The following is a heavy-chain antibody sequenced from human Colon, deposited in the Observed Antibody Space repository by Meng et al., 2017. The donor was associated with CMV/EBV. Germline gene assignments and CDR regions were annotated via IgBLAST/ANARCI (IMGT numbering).Heavy chain of an antibody. V-gene: IGHV1-46*01. D-gene: IGHD3-3*01. Sequence: ASVKVSCKASGGTFSSYAISWVRQAPGQGLEWMGIINPSGGSTSYAQKFQGRVTMTRDTSTSTVYMELSSLRSEDTAVYYCASAESRSGLNYYYGMDVWGQGTTVTVSS. J-gene: IGHJ6*02. CDR1: GGTFSSYA. CDR2: INPSGGST. CDR3: ASAESRSGLNYYYGMDV.